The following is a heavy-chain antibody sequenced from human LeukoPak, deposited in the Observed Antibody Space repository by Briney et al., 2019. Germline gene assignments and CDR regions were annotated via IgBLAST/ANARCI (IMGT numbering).Heavy chain of an antibody. CDR3: ARWGDIVVVPAAYNWFDP. CDR2: IYYSGST. V-gene: IGHV4-59*01. D-gene: IGHD2-2*01. J-gene: IGHJ5*02. Sequence: SETLSLTCTVSGGSISSYYWSWIRQPPGKGLEWIGYIYYSGSTNYNPSLKSRVTISVDTSKNQFSLKLSSVTAADTAVYYCARWGDIVVVPAAYNWFDPWGQGTLVTVSS. CDR1: GGSISSYY.